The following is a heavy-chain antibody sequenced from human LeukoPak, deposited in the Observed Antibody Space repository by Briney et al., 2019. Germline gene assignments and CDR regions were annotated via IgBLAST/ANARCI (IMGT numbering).Heavy chain of an antibody. J-gene: IGHJ5*02. V-gene: IGHV4-39*07. CDR1: GGSISSSSYY. CDR3: ARVGFMVRGVIPNWFDP. CDR2: IYYSGST. Sequence: SETLSLTCTVSGGSISSSSYYWGWIRQPPGKGLEWIGSIYYSGSTYYNPSLKSRVTISVDTSKNQFSLKLSSVTAADTAVYYCARVGFMVRGVIPNWFDPWGQGTLVTVSS. D-gene: IGHD3-10*01.